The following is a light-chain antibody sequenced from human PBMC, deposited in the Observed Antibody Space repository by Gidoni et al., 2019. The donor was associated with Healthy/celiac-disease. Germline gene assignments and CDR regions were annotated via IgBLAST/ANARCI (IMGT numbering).Light chain of an antibody. V-gene: IGKV3-15*01. CDR1: QSVSSN. Sequence: EIVMTQFPVTLSVSPGERATLSCRARQSVSSNLAWYQQKPGQAPRLLIYGASTRATGIPARFSGSGSGTEFTLTISSLQSEDFAVYYCQQYNNWPSLTFGGGTKVEIK. CDR3: QQYNNWPSLT. J-gene: IGKJ4*01. CDR2: GAS.